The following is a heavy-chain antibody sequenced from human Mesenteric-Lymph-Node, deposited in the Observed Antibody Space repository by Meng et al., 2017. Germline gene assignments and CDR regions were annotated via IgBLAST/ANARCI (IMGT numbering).Heavy chain of an antibody. CDR3: VRGSVDWYFDY. CDR2: ILTEGDQS. Sequence: GGSLRLSCAASGFTFSAYRVYWVRQAPGKGLQWVAVILTEGDQSYYVDSVKGRFTISRDDSTNTLFLQMSSLRPEDTASYYCVRGSVDWYFDYWGQGTLVTVSS. CDR1: GFTFSAYR. D-gene: IGHD3-9*01. J-gene: IGHJ4*02. V-gene: IGHV3-30*03.